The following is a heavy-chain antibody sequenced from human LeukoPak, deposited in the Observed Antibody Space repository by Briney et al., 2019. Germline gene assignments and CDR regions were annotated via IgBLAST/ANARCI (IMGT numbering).Heavy chain of an antibody. CDR3: ARGSKEFDY. CDR2: IYSGGST. CDR1: GFTASSNY. V-gene: IGHV3-53*01. J-gene: IGHJ4*02. Sequence: GGSLRLSCAASGFTASSNYMNWVRQAPGKGLEWVSVIYSGGSTYYADSMKGRFTISRDNSKNTLYLQMNSLRAEDTAVYYCARGSKEFDYWGQGTLVTVSS.